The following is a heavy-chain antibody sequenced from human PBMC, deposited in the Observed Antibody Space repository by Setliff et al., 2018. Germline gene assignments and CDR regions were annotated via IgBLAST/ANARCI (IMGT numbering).Heavy chain of an antibody. D-gene: IGHD3-10*01. CDR2: INQDGSGK. J-gene: IGHJ6*02. CDR3: ARDGVFYAMDV. Sequence: GGSLRLSCAASGFTFSSFWMSWVRQSPGKGLEWVANINQDGSGKYYVDSVRGRFTISRDNAKDSLYLQMNSLRAEDTALYYCARDGVFYAMDVWGRGTTVTVSS. CDR1: GFTFSSFW. V-gene: IGHV3-7*01.